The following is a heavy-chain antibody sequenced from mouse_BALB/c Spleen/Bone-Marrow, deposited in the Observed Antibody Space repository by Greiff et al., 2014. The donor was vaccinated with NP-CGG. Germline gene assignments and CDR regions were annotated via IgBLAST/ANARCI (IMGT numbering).Heavy chain of an antibody. V-gene: IGHV5-4*02. D-gene: IGHD2-14*01. J-gene: IGHJ3*01. CDR3: VRDGDYRYAWFSY. Sequence: EVQLVESGGGLVKPGGSLKLSCAASGFTFRDYYMYWVRQTPEERLEWVATISDGGAYTYYSDSVKGRFTISRDKAKNNLYLQMTNLMSEDTAMYRCVRDGDYRYAWFSYWGQGTLVTVSA. CDR1: GFTFRDYY. CDR2: ISDGGAYT.